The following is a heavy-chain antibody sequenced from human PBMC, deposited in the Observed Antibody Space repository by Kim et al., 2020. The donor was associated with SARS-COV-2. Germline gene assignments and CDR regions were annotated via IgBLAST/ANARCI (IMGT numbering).Heavy chain of an antibody. CDR2: ITPIDGFT. Sequence: ASVKVSCKTSGYRFTNNKIHWVRQAPGQGLEWMGIITPIDGFTVYAQNLQGRLTVTRDTSTSTVYMELSSLRSDDTAVYYCARVNIDWAFDIWGQGTLVTVSS. D-gene: IGHD2-21*01. J-gene: IGHJ3*02. CDR1: GYRFTNNK. V-gene: IGHV1-46*04. CDR3: ARVNIDWAFDI.